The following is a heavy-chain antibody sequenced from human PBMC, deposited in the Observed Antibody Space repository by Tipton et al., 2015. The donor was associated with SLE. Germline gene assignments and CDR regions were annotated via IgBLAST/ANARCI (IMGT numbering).Heavy chain of an antibody. Sequence: QLVQSGAEVKKPGASVKVSCKASGYTFTSYDINWVRQATGQGLEWMGWMNPNSGNTGYAQKFQGRVTITRNTSINTAYMELSSLTSEDTAVYFCARVGSTWYHYFDYWGQGALVTVSS. J-gene: IGHJ4*02. CDR2: MNPNSGNT. CDR1: GYTFTSYD. CDR3: ARVGSTWYHYFDY. D-gene: IGHD6-13*01. V-gene: IGHV1-8*03.